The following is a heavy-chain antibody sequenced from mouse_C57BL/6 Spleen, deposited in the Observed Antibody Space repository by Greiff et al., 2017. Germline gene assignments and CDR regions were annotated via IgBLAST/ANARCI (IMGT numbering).Heavy chain of an antibody. D-gene: IGHD1-1*01. CDR1: GYTFTSYW. V-gene: IGHV1-69*01. CDR3: AGSGDYCGSSWYFEV. Sequence: QVQLQQPGAELVMPGASVKLSCKASGYTFTSYWMNWVKQRPGQGLEWIGEIDPSDSNTNYNQKFKGKSTLTVDKSSSTAYMQLSSLTSEDAAVYYCAGSGDYCGSSWYFEVWGTGTTVTVSS. J-gene: IGHJ1*03. CDR2: IDPSDSNT.